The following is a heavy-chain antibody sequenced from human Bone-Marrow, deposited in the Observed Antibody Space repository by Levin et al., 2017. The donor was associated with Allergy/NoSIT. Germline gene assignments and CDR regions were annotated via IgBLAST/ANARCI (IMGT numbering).Heavy chain of an antibody. Sequence: GESLKISCKASGYSFTNHWIGWVRQMPGKGLEWMGIIHPRDSDARYSPSFQGQVTMSVDNSNSTAYLQWRSLKASDTAIYYCAREWLLSSFDSWGQGTLVTVSS. CDR2: IHPRDSDA. CDR3: AREWLLSSFDS. D-gene: IGHD3-3*01. V-gene: IGHV5-51*01. CDR1: GYSFTNHW. J-gene: IGHJ4*02.